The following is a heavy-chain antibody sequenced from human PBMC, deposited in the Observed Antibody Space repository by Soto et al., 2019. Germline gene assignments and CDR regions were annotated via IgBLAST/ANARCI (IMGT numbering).Heavy chain of an antibody. V-gene: IGHV2-5*02. CDR2: IYWDDDK. J-gene: IGHJ6*02. D-gene: IGHD3-10*01. CDR3: AHSSAITRVRGSYGMDV. CDR1: GFSLSTSGVG. Sequence: QITLKESGPTLVKPTQTLTLTCTFSGFSLSTSGVGVGWIRQPPGKALEWLALIYWDDDKRYSPSLKSRLTTTKDTSKNQVILTMTNMDPVDTAIYYRAHSSAITRVRGSYGMDVWGQGTTVTVSS.